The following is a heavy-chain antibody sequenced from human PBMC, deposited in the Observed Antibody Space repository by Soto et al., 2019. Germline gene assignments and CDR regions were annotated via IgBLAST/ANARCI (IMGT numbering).Heavy chain of an antibody. J-gene: IGHJ5*02. CDR1: GGSISDGYY. V-gene: IGHV4-31*03. Sequence: SETPSLTCTVSGGSISDGYYWTWIRQHPGKGLEWIGSISASRSTSYNPSLKSRLTVSVDKSKYQFSLNLRSVTAAGTSVYYCARRDSSGFSYWLDTWCQGTRVTVSS. CDR3: ARRDSSGFSYWLDT. D-gene: IGHD3-22*01. CDR2: ISASRST.